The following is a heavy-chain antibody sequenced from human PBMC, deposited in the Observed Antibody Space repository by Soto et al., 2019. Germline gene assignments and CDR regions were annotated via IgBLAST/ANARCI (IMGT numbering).Heavy chain of an antibody. CDR3: AASCFSTSCYSDYYYGMDV. Sequence: SVKVSCKASGFTFTSSAVQWVRQARGQRLEWIGWIVVGSGNTNYAQKFQESVTITRDMSTSTAYMELGSLSSEDTAVYYCAASCFSTSCYSDYYYGMDVWDQGTTVTV. CDR1: GFTFTSSA. CDR2: IVVGSGNT. J-gene: IGHJ6*02. D-gene: IGHD2-2*02. V-gene: IGHV1-58*01.